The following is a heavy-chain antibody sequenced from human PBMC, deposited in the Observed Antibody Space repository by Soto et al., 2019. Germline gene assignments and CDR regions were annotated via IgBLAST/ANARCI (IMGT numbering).Heavy chain of an antibody. D-gene: IGHD3-10*01. V-gene: IGHV3-53*01. CDR1: GFTVSSNY. Sequence: GGSLRLSCAASGFTVSSNYMSWVRQAPGKGLEWVSVIYSGGSTHYADSVKGRFTISRDNSKNTLYLQMNSLRAEDTAVYYCARSMVRGPYSYALDVWGQGTAVTVSS. J-gene: IGHJ6*02. CDR3: ARSMVRGPYSYALDV. CDR2: IYSGGST.